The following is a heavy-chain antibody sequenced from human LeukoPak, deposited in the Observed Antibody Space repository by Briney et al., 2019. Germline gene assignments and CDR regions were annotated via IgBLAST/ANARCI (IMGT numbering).Heavy chain of an antibody. J-gene: IGHJ4*02. CDR2: INPSGGST. Sequence: ASVKVSCKASGYXFTSYYIHWVRQAPGQGLEWMGIINPSGGSTNYAQKFQGRVTITADKSTSTAYMELSSLRSEDTAVYYCAGGDFRPPDYYFDYWGQGTLVTVSS. D-gene: IGHD3-16*01. CDR1: GYXFTSYY. V-gene: IGHV1-46*01. CDR3: AGGDFRPPDYYFDY.